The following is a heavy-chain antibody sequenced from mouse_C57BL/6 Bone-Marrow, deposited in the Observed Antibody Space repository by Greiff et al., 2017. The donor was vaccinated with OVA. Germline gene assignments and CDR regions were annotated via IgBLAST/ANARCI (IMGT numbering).Heavy chain of an antibody. CDR3: ARSPFITTVVRYAMDY. Sequence: VKLQQPGAELVKPGASVKLSCKASGYTFTSYWMHWVKQRPGRGLEWIGRIDPNSGGTKYNEKFKSKATLTVDKPSSTAYMQLSSLTSEDSAVYYCARSPFITTVVRYAMDYWGQGTSVTVSS. V-gene: IGHV1-72*01. CDR2: IDPNSGGT. CDR1: GYTFTSYW. J-gene: IGHJ4*01. D-gene: IGHD1-1*01.